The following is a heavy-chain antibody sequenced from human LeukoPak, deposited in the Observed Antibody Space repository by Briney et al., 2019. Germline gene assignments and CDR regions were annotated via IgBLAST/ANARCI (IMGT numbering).Heavy chain of an antibody. V-gene: IGHV3-74*01. D-gene: IGHD4-17*01. Sequence: GGSLRLSCAASGFAFNTYWMHWVRQAPGKGLVWVSRINGDGSSTSYADSVRGRFTISRDNAKNTLYPQMNSLRAEDTAVYYCARDIQYTVTPDSWGQGTLVTVSS. J-gene: IGHJ4*02. CDR3: ARDIQYTVTPDS. CDR1: GFAFNTYW. CDR2: INGDGSST.